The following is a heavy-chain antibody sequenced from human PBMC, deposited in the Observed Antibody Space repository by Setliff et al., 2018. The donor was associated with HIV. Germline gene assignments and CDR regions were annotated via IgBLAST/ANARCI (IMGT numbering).Heavy chain of an antibody. CDR3: ARHPPRGYPKNWFDP. V-gene: IGHV5-51*01. CDR2: VYPGDSEP. CDR1: GYTFTSYW. D-gene: IGHD3-16*02. J-gene: IGHJ5*02. Sequence: PGESLKISCKGSGYTFTSYWVAWVRQMPGKGLEWMGIVYPGDSEPRYSPSFQGQVTISADKSISTAYLQWSSLKASDTAMYYCARHPPRGYPKNWFDPWGQGTLVTVSS.